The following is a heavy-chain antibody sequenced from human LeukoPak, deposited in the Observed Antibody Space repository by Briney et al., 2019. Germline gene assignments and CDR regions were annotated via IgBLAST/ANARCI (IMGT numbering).Heavy chain of an antibody. D-gene: IGHD2-15*01. Sequence: SETLSLTCSVSTDSRNTYYWSWIRQSPGKGLEWIGHIYHSGSTDYNPSLQSRVTISIDMSKKQFSLKLTSVSVADTAMYYCVRLRWELLAPYFDHWGQGSLVIVSS. CDR3: VRLRWELLAPYFDH. V-gene: IGHV4-59*01. J-gene: IGHJ4*02. CDR1: TDSRNTYY. CDR2: IYHSGST.